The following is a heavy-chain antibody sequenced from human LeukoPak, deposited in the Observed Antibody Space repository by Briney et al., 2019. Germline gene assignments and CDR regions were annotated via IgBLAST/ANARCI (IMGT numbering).Heavy chain of an antibody. Sequence: GGSLRLSCAASGFTFRNYLMNWVRQAPGKGLEWVSFISSTGGTTYYADSVKGRLTVSRDNGKNSLLLQMNSLRAEDTALYYCARGYSRAAFDIWGQGTVVAVSS. J-gene: IGHJ3*02. CDR3: ARGYSRAAFDI. CDR2: ISSTGGTT. CDR1: GFTFRNYL. D-gene: IGHD2-15*01. V-gene: IGHV3-48*01.